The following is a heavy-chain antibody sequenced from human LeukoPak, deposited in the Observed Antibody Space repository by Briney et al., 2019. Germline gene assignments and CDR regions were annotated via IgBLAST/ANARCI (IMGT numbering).Heavy chain of an antibody. CDR1: GGSFSGYF. J-gene: IGHJ4*02. D-gene: IGHD1-1*01. Sequence: SETLSLTCAVYGGSFSGYFWSWIRQPPGKGLEWIGEIYHSGSTNYNPSLKSRVTISVDKSKNQFSLKLSSVTAADTAVYYCARDLERSWGYWGQGTLVTVSS. CDR2: IYHSGST. V-gene: IGHV4-34*01. CDR3: ARDLERSWGY.